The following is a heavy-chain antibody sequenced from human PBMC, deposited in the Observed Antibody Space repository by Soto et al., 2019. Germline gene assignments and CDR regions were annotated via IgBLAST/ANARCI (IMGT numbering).Heavy chain of an antibody. J-gene: IGHJ6*02. Sequence: GGSLRLSCAASGFTFSSYAMSWVRQAPGKGLEWVSAISGSGGSTYYADSVKGRFTISRDNSKNTLYLQMNSLRAEDTAVYYCAKDYVGASSPYYYYGMDVWGQGTTVTVSS. CDR1: GFTFSSYA. D-gene: IGHD1-26*01. CDR3: AKDYVGASSPYYYYGMDV. CDR2: ISGSGGST. V-gene: IGHV3-23*01.